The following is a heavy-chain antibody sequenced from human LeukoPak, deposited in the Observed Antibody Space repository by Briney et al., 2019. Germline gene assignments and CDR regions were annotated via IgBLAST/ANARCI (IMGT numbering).Heavy chain of an antibody. D-gene: IGHD1-26*01. CDR1: GGSISSGGYS. Sequence: SQTLSLTCAVSGGSISSGGYSWSWIRQPPGKGLEWIGYIYHSGSTYYNPSLKSRVTISVDRSKNQFSLKLSSVTAADTAVYYCAASSGSDEYFQHWGQGTLVTVSS. CDR3: AASSGSDEYFQH. CDR2: IYHSGST. V-gene: IGHV4-30-2*01. J-gene: IGHJ1*01.